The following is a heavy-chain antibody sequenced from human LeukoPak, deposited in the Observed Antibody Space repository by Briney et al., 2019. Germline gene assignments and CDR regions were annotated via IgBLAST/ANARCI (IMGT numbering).Heavy chain of an antibody. CDR3: AKVRSSSWYYFDY. CDR1: GFTFSSYG. Sequence: GGSLRLSCAASGFTFSSYGMHWVRQAPGKGLEWVAFIRYDGSNKYYADSVKGRFTTSRDNSKNTLYLQMNSLRAEDTAVYYCAKVRSSSWYYFDYWGQGTLVTVSS. J-gene: IGHJ4*02. CDR2: IRYDGSNK. D-gene: IGHD6-13*01. V-gene: IGHV3-30*02.